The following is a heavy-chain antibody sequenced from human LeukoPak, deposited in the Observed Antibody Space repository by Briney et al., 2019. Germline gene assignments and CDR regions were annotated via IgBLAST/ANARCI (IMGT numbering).Heavy chain of an antibody. CDR3: ARDLEAANTYYFDY. CDR2: ISSAGTT. V-gene: IGHV3-66*01. Sequence: GGSLTLSCAASGFTVSSSYMSWVRQAPGKGLEWVSIISSAGTTYYADSVKGRFTISRDNSKNTVYLQVNSLRDEDTAVYYCARDLEAANTYYFDYWGQGTMVTVSS. D-gene: IGHD6-13*01. J-gene: IGHJ4*02. CDR1: GFTVSSSY.